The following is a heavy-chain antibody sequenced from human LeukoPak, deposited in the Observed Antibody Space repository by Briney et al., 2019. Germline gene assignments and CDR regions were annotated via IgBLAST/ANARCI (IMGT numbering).Heavy chain of an antibody. CDR2: ISGSGGST. Sequence: GGSLRLSCAASGFTFSSYAMSWVRQAPGKGLEWVSGISGSGGSTYYADSVRGRFTISRDNSKNTLYLQMNSLRAEDTAVYYCAKDSPRGYSYGLNWGQGTLVTVSS. D-gene: IGHD5-18*01. CDR1: GFTFSSYA. CDR3: AKDSPRGYSYGLN. J-gene: IGHJ4*02. V-gene: IGHV3-23*01.